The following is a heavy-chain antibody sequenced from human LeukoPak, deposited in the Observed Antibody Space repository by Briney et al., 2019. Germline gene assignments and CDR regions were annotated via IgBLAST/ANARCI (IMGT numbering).Heavy chain of an antibody. CDR2: INPNSGGT. D-gene: IGHD3-9*01. Sequence: GASVKVSCKASGYTFTGYYMHWVRQAPGQGLEWMGRINPNSGGTNYAQKFQGRVTMTRDTSISTAYMELSRLRSDDTAVYYCARHRYYGILTGYYSLWGQGTLVTVSS. J-gene: IGHJ4*02. CDR1: GYTFTGYY. CDR3: ARHRYYGILTGYYSL. V-gene: IGHV1-2*06.